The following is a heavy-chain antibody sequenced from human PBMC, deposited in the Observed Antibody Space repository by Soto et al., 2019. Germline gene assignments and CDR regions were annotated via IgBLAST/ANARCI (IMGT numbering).Heavy chain of an antibody. CDR1: GFTVSSSY. V-gene: IGHV3-66*01. J-gene: IGHJ5*02. Sequence: GGSLRLSCAASGFTVSSSYMSWVRQAPGKGLEWVSTIYGGGSTYYADSVKGRFAISRDNSKNTLYFQMNSLRLEDTAVYYCARGYGSPDLWGQGTLVTVSS. D-gene: IGHD3-16*01. CDR2: IYGGGST. CDR3: ARGYGSPDL.